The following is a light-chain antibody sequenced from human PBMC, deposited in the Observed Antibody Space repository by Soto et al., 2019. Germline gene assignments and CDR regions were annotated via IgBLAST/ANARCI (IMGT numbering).Light chain of an antibody. J-gene: IGLJ1*01. CDR2: EVN. V-gene: IGLV2-8*01. Sequence: QSVLTQPPSASGSPGQSVTISCTGSSSDVGGYNYVSWYQQHPGKAPQLIIYEVNKRPSGVPDRFSGSKSGNTASLTVSGLQAEDEADYYCSSYAGSNIPYVFGTWTKVTVL. CDR3: SSYAGSNIPYV. CDR1: SSDVGGYNY.